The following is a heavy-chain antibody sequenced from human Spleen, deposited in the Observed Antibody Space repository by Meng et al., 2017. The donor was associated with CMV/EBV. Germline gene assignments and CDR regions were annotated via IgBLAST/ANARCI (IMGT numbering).Heavy chain of an antibody. CDR1: GFTFSDYY. J-gene: IGHJ6*02. CDR3: ARDIVVVPAAPGGMDV. CDR2: ISRGGTTI. D-gene: IGHD2-2*01. Sequence: GESLKISCAASGFTFSDYYMTWIRQAPGKGLEWLSYISRGGTTIYYADSVKGRFTISRDNSKNTLYLQMNSLRAEDTAVYYCARDIVVVPAAPGGMDVWGQGTTVTVSS. V-gene: IGHV3-11*01.